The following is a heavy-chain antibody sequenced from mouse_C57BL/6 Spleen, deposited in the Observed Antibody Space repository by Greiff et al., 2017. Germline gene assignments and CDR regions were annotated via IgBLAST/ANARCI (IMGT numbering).Heavy chain of an antibody. J-gene: IGHJ4*01. CDR2: IYPGSGNT. CDR1: GYTFTDYY. D-gene: IGHD1-1*01. V-gene: IGHV1-76*01. Sequence: QVQLQQSGAELVRPGASVKLSCKASGYTFTDYYINWVKQRPGQGLEWIARIYPGSGNTYYNEKFKGKATLTAEKSSSTAYMQLSSLTSEDSAVYFCARADYYGSSWSYYAMDYWGQGTSVTVSS. CDR3: ARADYYGSSWSYYAMDY.